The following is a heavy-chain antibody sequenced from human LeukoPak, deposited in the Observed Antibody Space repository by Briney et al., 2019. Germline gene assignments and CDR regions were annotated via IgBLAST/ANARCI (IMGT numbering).Heavy chain of an antibody. CDR2: IIPIFGTA. CDR3: ARDRADSSGYYPGDY. V-gene: IGHV1-69*06. D-gene: IGHD3-22*01. Sequence: SVKVSCKASGGTFSSYAISWVRQAPGQGLEWMGGIIPIFGTANYAQKFQGRVTITADKSTSTAYMELSSLRSEDTAVYYCARDRADSSGYYPGDYWGQGTLVTVSS. CDR1: GGTFSSYA. J-gene: IGHJ4*02.